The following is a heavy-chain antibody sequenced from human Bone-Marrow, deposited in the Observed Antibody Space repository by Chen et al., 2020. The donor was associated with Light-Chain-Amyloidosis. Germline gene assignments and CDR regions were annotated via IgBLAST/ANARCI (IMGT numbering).Heavy chain of an antibody. D-gene: IGHD1-26*01. V-gene: IGHV3-7*03. CDR2: IKQDGSEK. CDR1: GFTFSRDW. J-gene: IGHJ4*02. Sequence: EVQMVAAGGGLVKHGGSLRISCAAAGFTFSRDWMSWVRQGPGKGLEWVANIKQDGSEKYYVDSVKGRFTISRDNAKNSLYLQMNSLRAEDTAVYYCARDGPSGSTYYFDYWGQGTLVTVSS. CDR3: ARDGPSGSTYYFDY.